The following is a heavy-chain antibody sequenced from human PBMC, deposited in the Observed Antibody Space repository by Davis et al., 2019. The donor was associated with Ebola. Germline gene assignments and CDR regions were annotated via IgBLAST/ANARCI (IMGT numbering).Heavy chain of an antibody. V-gene: IGHV1-2*02. J-gene: IGHJ4*02. CDR3: ARDRDGDYESGAMFDY. D-gene: IGHD4-17*01. Sequence: ASVKVSCKASGYTFTSYGISWVRQAPGQGLEWMGWINPNSGGTNYAQKFQGRVTMTRDTSISTAYMELSRLRSDDTAVYYCARDRDGDYESGAMFDYWGQGTLVTVSS. CDR1: GYTFTSYG. CDR2: INPNSGGT.